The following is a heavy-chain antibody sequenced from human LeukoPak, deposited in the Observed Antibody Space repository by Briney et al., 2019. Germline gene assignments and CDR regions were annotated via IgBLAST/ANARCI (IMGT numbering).Heavy chain of an antibody. CDR2: IYYGGST. J-gene: IGHJ4*02. CDR1: GASISGYY. V-gene: IGHV4-59*01. D-gene: IGHD2-2*01. Sequence: PSETLSLTCSVSGASISGYYWSWIRQPPGKGLEYIGYIYYGGSTKYNPSLESRVTISADTAKKQFSLKLNSVTAADTAVYYCARVSYCSSASCYQYFDYWGQGTLVTVSS. CDR3: ARVSYCSSASCYQYFDY.